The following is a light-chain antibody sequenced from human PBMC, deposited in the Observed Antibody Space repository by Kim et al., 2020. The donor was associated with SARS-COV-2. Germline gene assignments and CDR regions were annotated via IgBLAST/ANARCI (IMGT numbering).Light chain of an antibody. CDR3: QQYGYSPYT. J-gene: IGKJ2*01. Sequence: EIVLTQSPGTLSLSPGESATLSCRTSQTFANTYLAWYQQKPGQSPRLLIYGASNRATGIPDRFSGSGSGTDFTLTISRLEPEDLGVYYCQQYGYSPYTFGQGTKLEI. CDR2: GAS. CDR1: QTFANTY. V-gene: IGKV3-20*01.